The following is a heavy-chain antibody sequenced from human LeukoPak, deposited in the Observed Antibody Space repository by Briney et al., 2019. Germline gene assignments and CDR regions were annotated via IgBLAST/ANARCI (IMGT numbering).Heavy chain of an antibody. D-gene: IGHD3-16*01. CDR3: ARVRAFLITFHYYYMDV. V-gene: IGHV3-9*01. CDR2: VSWDSSRI. J-gene: IGHJ6*03. CDR1: GFTFDDYA. Sequence: GGSLRLSCAASGFTFDDYAMHWVRQAPGKGLEWVSGVSWDSSRIAYADSVRGRFSISRDDTTNSLYLQMNSLRPEDTAVYYCARVRAFLITFHYYYMDVWGKGTTVTVSS.